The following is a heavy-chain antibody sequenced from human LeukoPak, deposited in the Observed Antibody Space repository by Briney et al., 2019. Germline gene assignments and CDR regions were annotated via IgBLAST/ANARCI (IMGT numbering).Heavy chain of an antibody. J-gene: IGHJ4*02. V-gene: IGHV1-18*04. CDR3: ARDIRASSGYYYDY. CDR2: ISAYNGNT. CDR1: GYTFTGYY. D-gene: IGHD3-22*01. Sequence: ASVKVSCKASGYTFTGYYMHWVRQAPGQGLEWMGWISAYNGNTNSAQKLQGRVTMTTDTSTSTAYMELRSLRSDDTAVYYCARDIRASSGYYYDYWGQGTLVTVSS.